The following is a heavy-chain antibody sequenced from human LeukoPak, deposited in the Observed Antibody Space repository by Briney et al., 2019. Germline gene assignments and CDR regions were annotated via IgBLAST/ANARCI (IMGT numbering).Heavy chain of an antibody. Sequence: PGGSLRLSCAASGFTFSSYAMHWVRQAPGKGLEWVAVISYDGSNKYYADSVKGRFTISRDNSKNTLYLQMNSLRAEDTAVYYCXRVSGGRNIVVVPAASYYFDYWGQGTLVTVSS. CDR1: GFTFSSYA. CDR3: XRVSGGRNIVVVPAASYYFDY. D-gene: IGHD2-2*01. J-gene: IGHJ4*02. V-gene: IGHV3-30-3*01. CDR2: ISYDGSNK.